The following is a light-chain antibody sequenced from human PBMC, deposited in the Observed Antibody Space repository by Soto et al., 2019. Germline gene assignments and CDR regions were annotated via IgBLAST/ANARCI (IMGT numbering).Light chain of an antibody. Sequence: DIQMTQSPSSLSASVGDRVTITCRASQSISSYLNWYQQKPGKAPKLLIYAASSLQSMVPSRFSGSLSGTDFTLTISSLQPEDFATYYCQQSYSTPRTFGQGTKVEIK. V-gene: IGKV1-39*01. CDR1: QSISSY. CDR3: QQSYSTPRT. CDR2: AAS. J-gene: IGKJ1*01.